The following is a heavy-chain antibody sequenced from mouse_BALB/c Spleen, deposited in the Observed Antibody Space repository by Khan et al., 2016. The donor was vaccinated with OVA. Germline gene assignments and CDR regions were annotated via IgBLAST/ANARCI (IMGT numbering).Heavy chain of an antibody. D-gene: IGHD2-4*01. Sequence: EVGLVESGGGLMNPGGSLKLSCAASGFTFSDYYMYWVRQTPEKRLEWVATISDGGNYTYYPDDLKGRFTISRANAKNSLYLQMSSLKSEDTAMYYCARDYDYDGYYTMDYWGQGTSVTVSS. CDR3: ARDYDYDGYYTMDY. CDR1: GFTFSDYY. V-gene: IGHV5-4*02. CDR2: ISDGGNYT. J-gene: IGHJ4*01.